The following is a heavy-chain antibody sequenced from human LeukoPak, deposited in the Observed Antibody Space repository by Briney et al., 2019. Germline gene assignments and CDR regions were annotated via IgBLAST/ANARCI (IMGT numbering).Heavy chain of an antibody. CDR2: IWYDGIKK. Sequence: GGSLRLSCAASGFTFSSYGMHWVRHAPGKGLEWVALIWYDGIKKYYADSVKGRFTISRDNSKNTLYLQMDSLRAEDTAVYYCARDISYGSGDYWGQATLVTVCS. J-gene: IGHJ4*02. CDR1: GFTFSSYG. CDR3: ARDISYGSGDY. D-gene: IGHD3-10*01. V-gene: IGHV3-33*01.